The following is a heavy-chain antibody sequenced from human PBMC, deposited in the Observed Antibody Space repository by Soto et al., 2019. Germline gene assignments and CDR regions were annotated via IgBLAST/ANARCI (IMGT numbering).Heavy chain of an antibody. D-gene: IGHD6-19*01. J-gene: IGHJ5*02. Sequence: GGSLRLSCAASGFTVSSNYMSWVRQAPGKGLEWVSVIYSGGSTYYADSVKGRFTISRDNSKNTLYLQMNSLRAEDTAVYYCCMVIAVAGTYWFDPWGQGTLVTVSS. CDR2: IYSGGST. V-gene: IGHV3-53*01. CDR3: CMVIAVAGTYWFDP. CDR1: GFTVSSNY.